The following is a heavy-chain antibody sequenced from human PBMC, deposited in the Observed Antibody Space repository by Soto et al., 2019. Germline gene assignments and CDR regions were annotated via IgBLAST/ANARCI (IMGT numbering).Heavy chain of an antibody. Sequence: LSLTCAVSGGSISSGGYSWSWIRQPPGKGLEWIGYIYHSGSTYYNPSLKSRVTISVDRSKNQFSLKLSSVTAADTAVYYCARGGGGSSGSRPESEFDSWGQGTLVTVSS. J-gene: IGHJ4*02. CDR2: IYHSGST. D-gene: IGHD6-19*01. V-gene: IGHV4-30-2*01. CDR3: ARGGGGSSGSRPESEFDS. CDR1: GGSISSGGYS.